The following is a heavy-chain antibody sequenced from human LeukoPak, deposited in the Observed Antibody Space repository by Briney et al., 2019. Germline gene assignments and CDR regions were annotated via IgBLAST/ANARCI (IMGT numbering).Heavy chain of an antibody. CDR2: IYYSGST. CDR1: GGSFSGYY. CDR3: ARGPSKVYYYGMDV. V-gene: IGHV4-59*01. J-gene: IGHJ6*02. Sequence: KPSETLSLTCAVYGGSFSGYYWSWIRQPPGKGLEWIGYIYYSGSTNYNPSLKSRVTISVDTSKNQFSLKLSSVTAADTAVYYCARGPSKVYYYGMDVWGQGTTVTVSS.